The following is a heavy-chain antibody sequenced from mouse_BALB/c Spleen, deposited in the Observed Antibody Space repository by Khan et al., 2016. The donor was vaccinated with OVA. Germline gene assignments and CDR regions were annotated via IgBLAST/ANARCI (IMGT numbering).Heavy chain of an antibody. CDR1: GFAFSSSD. CDR3: VRHGGFDPYYAMDN. CDR2: ISSGGSYT. Sequence: EVELVESGGGLVKPGGSLKLSCAASGFAFSSSDMSWVRQTPEKRLEWVATISSGGSYTKYSDSVKGRFIISRDKARNTLYLQMSSLRSEDTALYYCVRHGGFDPYYAMDNWGQGTSVTVSS. V-gene: IGHV5-9*02. J-gene: IGHJ4*01.